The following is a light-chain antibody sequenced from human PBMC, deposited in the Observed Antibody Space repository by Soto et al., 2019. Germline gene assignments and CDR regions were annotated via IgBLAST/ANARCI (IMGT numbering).Light chain of an antibody. Sequence: EIGMTQSPATLSLSPGERATLSCRASQSVNSDLAWYQQKPGQAPRLLIYDASTRAAGVPARFTGSGSETEFTLTIGRLQSEDYAVYYCQHYNNWPPYTFGQGTKLEIK. CDR2: DAS. V-gene: IGKV3-15*01. CDR3: QHYNNWPPYT. J-gene: IGKJ2*01. CDR1: QSVNSD.